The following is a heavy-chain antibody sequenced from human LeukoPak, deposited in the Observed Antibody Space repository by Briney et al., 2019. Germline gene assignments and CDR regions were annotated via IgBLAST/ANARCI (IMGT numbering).Heavy chain of an antibody. CDR1: GYTFTGYY. CDR3: ARDDTVTTFGY. V-gene: IGHV1-2*02. Sequence: ASVKVSCKASGYTFTGYYMHWVRQAPGQGLEWMGWINPNSGGTNYAQRFQGRVAMTRDTSISTAYMELSRLRSDDTAVYYCARDDTVTTFGYWGQGTLVTVSS. CDR2: INPNSGGT. J-gene: IGHJ4*02. D-gene: IGHD4-17*01.